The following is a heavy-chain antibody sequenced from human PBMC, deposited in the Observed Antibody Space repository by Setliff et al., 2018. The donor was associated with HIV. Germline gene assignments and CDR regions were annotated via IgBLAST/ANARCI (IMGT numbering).Heavy chain of an antibody. CDR2: MYYSGST. CDR3: ARHMLYDSSGYTHAYFDY. J-gene: IGHJ4*02. Sequence: SETLSLTCTVSGGSISSHYWSWIRQPPGKGLEWIGYMYYSGSTNYNPSLKSRVTISVDTSKNQFSLKLTSVTAADTAVYYCARHMLYDSSGYTHAYFDYWGQGTLVTVSS. CDR1: GGSISSHY. D-gene: IGHD3-22*01. V-gene: IGHV4-59*11.